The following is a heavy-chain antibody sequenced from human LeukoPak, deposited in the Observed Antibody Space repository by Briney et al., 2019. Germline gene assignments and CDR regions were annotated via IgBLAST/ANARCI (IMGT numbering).Heavy chain of an antibody. D-gene: IGHD6-13*01. CDR2: ISSGDGIT. CDR1: GFSFSDYA. V-gene: IGHV3-23*01. CDR3: AKRPGKAAAGPFDP. J-gene: IGHJ5*02. Sequence: GGSLRLSCAASGFSFSDYAMTWVRQAPEKGLGWVSTISSGDGITYYADSVKGRFTISRDDSKNTLYLQMNSLRAEDTAIYYCAKRPGKAAAGPFDPWGQGTLVTVSS.